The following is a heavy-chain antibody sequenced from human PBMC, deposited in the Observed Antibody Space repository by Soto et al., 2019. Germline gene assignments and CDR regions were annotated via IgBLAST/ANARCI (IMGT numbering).Heavy chain of an antibody. J-gene: IGHJ6*02. CDR2: MSAYNGNT. CDR3: AREASDSSSSGPTGGMDA. D-gene: IGHD6-13*01. V-gene: IGHV1-18*01. Sequence: QVQLVQSGAEVKKPGASVQVSCKASGYTFTSYGISWVRQAPGQGLEWKGWMSAYNGNTNYAQRLRGRVTMTTDTSTSTAYMELRSLRSDDTAVYYGAREASDSSSSGPTGGMDAWGQGTTVTVSS. CDR1: GYTFTSYG.